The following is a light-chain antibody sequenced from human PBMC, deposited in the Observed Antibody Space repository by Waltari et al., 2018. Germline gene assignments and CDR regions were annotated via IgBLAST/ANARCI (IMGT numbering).Light chain of an antibody. CDR2: EVT. CDR3: CSYSGDLSFGVV. J-gene: IGLJ2*01. V-gene: IGLV2-23*02. Sequence: QSALTQPASVSGSPGQSITIPCPGTSHDVGHSYLVPWYQQHPGKAPKLIIYEVTKRPSGFSNRFSGSKSGNTASLTISGLHTEDEGDYYCCSYSGDLSFGVVFGGGTKLTVL. CDR1: SHDVGHSYL.